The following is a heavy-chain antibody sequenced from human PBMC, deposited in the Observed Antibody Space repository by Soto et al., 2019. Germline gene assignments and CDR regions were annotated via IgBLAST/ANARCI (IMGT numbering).Heavy chain of an antibody. D-gene: IGHD1-26*01. CDR2: INSGSSLI. V-gene: IGHV3-48*04. CDR3: ASEGAGNFDY. J-gene: IGHJ4*02. CDR1: GFAFSTYV. Sequence: GSLRLSCAASGFAFSTYVMNWVRQAPGKGLEWVSYINSGSSLIYYADSVKGRFTISRDNAKNSLYLQMNSLRAEDTAVYYCASEGAGNFDYWGQGTLVTVSS.